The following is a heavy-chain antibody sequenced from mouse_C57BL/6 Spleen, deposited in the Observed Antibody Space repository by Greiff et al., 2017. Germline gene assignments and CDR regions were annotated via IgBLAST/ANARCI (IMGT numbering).Heavy chain of an antibody. Sequence: EVMLVESGGGLVQPGESLKLSCESTEYEFPSHDMSWVRKTPEKRLELVAAINSDGGSTYYPDTMERRFIISRDNTKKTLYLQMSSMRSEDTALYYCARRITHYYAMDYWGQGTSVTVSS. CDR1: EYEFPSHD. J-gene: IGHJ4*01. CDR2: INSDGGST. CDR3: ARRITHYYAMDY. D-gene: IGHD1-1*01. V-gene: IGHV5-2*01.